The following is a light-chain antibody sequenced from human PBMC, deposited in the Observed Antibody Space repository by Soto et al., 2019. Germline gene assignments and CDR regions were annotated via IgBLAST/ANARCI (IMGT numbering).Light chain of an antibody. Sequence: IRLTQSASPLSLSPGERATLPCSASHSVGSNYLAWHQQKPGQAPKLFIDAASRRATGIPDRFSGSGAETDFTLTISRLEPEDVALYCCQQYGGSAITFGLGTRLEIK. CDR2: AAS. CDR3: QQYGGSAIT. V-gene: IGKV3-20*01. J-gene: IGKJ5*01. CDR1: HSVGSNY.